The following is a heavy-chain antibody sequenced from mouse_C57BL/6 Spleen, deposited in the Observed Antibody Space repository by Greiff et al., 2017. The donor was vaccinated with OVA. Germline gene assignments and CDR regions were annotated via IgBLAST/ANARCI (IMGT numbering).Heavy chain of an antibody. CDR2: ISSGSSTI. V-gene: IGHV5-17*01. D-gene: IGHD2-2*01. CDR3: ARSGVKYFDY. J-gene: IGHJ2*01. Sequence: DVKLVESGGGLVKPGGSLKLSCAASGFTFSDYGMHWVRQAPEKGLEWVAYISSGSSTIYYADTVKGRFTISRDNAKNTLFLQMTSLRSEDTAMYYCARSGVKYFDYWGQGTTLTVSS. CDR1: GFTFSDYG.